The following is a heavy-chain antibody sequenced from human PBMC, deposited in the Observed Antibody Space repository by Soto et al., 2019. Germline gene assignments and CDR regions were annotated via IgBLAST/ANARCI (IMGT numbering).Heavy chain of an antibody. J-gene: IGHJ5*02. Sequence: QVQLVESGGGLVKPGGSLRLSCAASGFTFSDYYMSWIRQAPGKGLEWVSYISSSGGSIYYADSVKGRFTISRDNAKNSLYLQRNSLRAEDTAVYYCARPQNYCSSSSCSGLRRFDPWGQGTLVTVSS. CDR1: GFTFSDYY. V-gene: IGHV3-11*01. CDR3: ARPQNYCSSSSCSGLRRFDP. CDR2: ISSSGGSI. D-gene: IGHD2-2*01.